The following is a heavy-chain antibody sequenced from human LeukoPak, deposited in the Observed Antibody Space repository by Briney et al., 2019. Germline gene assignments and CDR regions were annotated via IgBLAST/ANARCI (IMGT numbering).Heavy chain of an antibody. Sequence: PSETLSLTCTVSGGSISSSSYYWGWIRQPPGKGLEWIGSIYYSGSTYYNPSLKSRVTISVDTSKNQFSLKLSSVTAADTAVYYCARAGHIAAAGRSNYFDYWGQGTLVTVSS. CDR1: GGSISSSSYY. D-gene: IGHD6-13*01. CDR2: IYYSGST. CDR3: ARAGHIAAAGRSNYFDY. J-gene: IGHJ4*02. V-gene: IGHV4-39*01.